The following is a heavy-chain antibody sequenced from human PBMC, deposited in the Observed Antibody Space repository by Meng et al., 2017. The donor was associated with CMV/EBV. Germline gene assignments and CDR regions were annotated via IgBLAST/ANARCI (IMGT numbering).Heavy chain of an antibody. CDR1: FTFSSYA. V-gene: IGHV3-30*04. Sequence: FTFSSYAMHWVRQAPGKGLEWVAVISYDGSNKYYADSVKGRFTISRDNSKNTRYLQMNSLRAEDTAVYYCARAPPGTRWGSEDYFDYWGQGTLVTVSS. CDR3: ARAPPGTRWGSEDYFDY. D-gene: IGHD7-27*01. J-gene: IGHJ4*02. CDR2: ISYDGSNK.